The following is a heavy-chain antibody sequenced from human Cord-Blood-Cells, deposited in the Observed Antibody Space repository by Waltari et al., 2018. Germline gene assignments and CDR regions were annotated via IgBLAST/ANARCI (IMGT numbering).Heavy chain of an antibody. J-gene: IGHJ4*02. CDR3: ARSGYCSSTSCYSDY. Sequence: QVQLVQSGAEVKKPGASVKVSCKASGYTFTGYYMHWVRQAPGQGLEWMGWIKPDRGGTNYAQKFQGWVTMPRDTSSSTAYMELSRLRSDDTAVYYCARSGYCSSTSCYSDYWGQGTLVTVSS. CDR2: IKPDRGGT. CDR1: GYTFTGYY. D-gene: IGHD2-2*01. V-gene: IGHV1-2*04.